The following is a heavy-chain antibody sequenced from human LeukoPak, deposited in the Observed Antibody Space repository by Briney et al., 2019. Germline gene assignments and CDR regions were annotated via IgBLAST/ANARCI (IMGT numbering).Heavy chain of an antibody. V-gene: IGHV1-2*02. CDR2: INPNSGGT. CDR3: ARGAYTNYYDSSLEGFDY. Sequence: ASVKVSCKASGYTFTGYYMHWVRQAPGQGLEWMGWINPNSGGTNYAQKFQGRVTMTRDTSISTAYMELSRLRSDDTAVYYCARGAYTNYYDSSLEGFDYWGQGTLVTVSS. D-gene: IGHD3-22*01. J-gene: IGHJ4*02. CDR1: GYTFTGYY.